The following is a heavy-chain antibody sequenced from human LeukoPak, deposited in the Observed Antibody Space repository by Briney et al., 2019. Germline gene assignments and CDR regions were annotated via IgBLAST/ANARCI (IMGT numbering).Heavy chain of an antibody. D-gene: IGHD2-2*01. CDR1: RFTFNNYG. J-gene: IGHJ6*03. CDR3: ARDREDIVVVPAATSNYYYYYYMDV. V-gene: IGHV3-30*02. Sequence: GGSLRLSCAASRFTFNNYGMHWVRQAPGKGLEWVAFIRFDGSKGYYADSVKGRFTISRDNSKNTLYLQMNSLRAEDTAVYYCARDREDIVVVPAATSNYYYYYYMDVWGKGTTVTISS. CDR2: IRFDGSKG.